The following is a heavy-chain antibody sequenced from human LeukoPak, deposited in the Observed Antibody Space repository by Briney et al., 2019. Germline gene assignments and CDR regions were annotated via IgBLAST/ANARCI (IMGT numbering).Heavy chain of an antibody. CDR2: IIPIFGTA. Sequence: SVKVSCEASGGTFISYAISWVRQAPGQGLEWMGGIIPIFGTANYAQKFQGRVTITADKSTSTAYMELSSLRSEDTAVYYCTLGAPYYYYGMDVWGKGTTVTVSS. V-gene: IGHV1-69*06. D-gene: IGHD3-16*01. CDR1: GGTFISYA. J-gene: IGHJ6*04. CDR3: TLGAPYYYYGMDV.